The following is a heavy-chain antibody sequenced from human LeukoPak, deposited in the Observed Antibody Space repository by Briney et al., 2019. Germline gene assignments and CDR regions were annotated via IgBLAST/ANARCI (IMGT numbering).Heavy chain of an antibody. D-gene: IGHD3-10*01. Sequence: GGSLRLSCAASGFTFSDYYMTWIRQAPGKGLEWVSYISSSGRTIYYADSVKGRFTISRDNAKNSLYLQVNSLRAEDTALYYCAKDTGYYGSGSYFGGHDAFDIWGQGTMVTVSS. CDR1: GFTFSDYY. V-gene: IGHV3-11*01. J-gene: IGHJ3*02. CDR2: ISSSGRTI. CDR3: AKDTGYYGSGSYFGGHDAFDI.